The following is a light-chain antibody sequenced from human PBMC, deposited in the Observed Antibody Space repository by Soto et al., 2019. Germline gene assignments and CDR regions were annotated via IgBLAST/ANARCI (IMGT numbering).Light chain of an antibody. CDR2: GAS. J-gene: IGKJ1*01. V-gene: IGKV3-15*01. CDR1: QSVDRD. Sequence: ELVLTQSPATLSLSLGEVATLSCRASQSVDRDLAWYRQRPGQPPSLLIHGASSRATGVPARFSGSGSETEFALVITGLQSEDFAVYFCHQYNQWPRTFGQGTKVEIK. CDR3: HQYNQWPRT.